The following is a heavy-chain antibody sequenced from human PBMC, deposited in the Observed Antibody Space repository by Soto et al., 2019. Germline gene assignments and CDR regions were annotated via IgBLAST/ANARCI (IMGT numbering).Heavy chain of an antibody. CDR3: AIFIAARPFDY. D-gene: IGHD6-6*01. CDR2: IIPIFGTA. Sequence: GASVKVSCKASGGTFSSYAISWVRQAPGQGLEWMGGIIPIFGTANYAQKFQGRVTITADGSTSTAYMELSSLRSEDTAVYYCAIFIAARPFDYWGQGTLVTVSS. CDR1: GGTFSSYA. J-gene: IGHJ4*02. V-gene: IGHV1-69*13.